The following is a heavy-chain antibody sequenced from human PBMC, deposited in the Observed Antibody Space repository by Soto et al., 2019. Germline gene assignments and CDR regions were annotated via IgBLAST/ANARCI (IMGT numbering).Heavy chain of an antibody. Sequence: QVQLVESGGGLVESGKSLRLSCVGSGFSFGANYMTWIRQTPGKGLNWLSYISNSGAVVKYADSLKGRLTVSRNNVQKSVFLELKSLRVDDTAVYYCVRGSGYGSGNYDLWGQGTLVTVSP. J-gene: IGHJ4*03. V-gene: IGHV3-11*01. CDR1: GFSFGANY. CDR2: ISNSGAVV. CDR3: VRGSGYGSGNYDL. D-gene: IGHD3-10*01.